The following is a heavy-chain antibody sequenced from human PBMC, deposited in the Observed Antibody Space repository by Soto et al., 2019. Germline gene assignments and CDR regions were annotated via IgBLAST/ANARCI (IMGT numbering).Heavy chain of an antibody. Sequence: PGGSLRLSCAASGFTFSSYGMHWVRQAPGKGLEWVAVISYDGSNKYYADSVKGRFTISRDNSKNTLYLQMNSLRAEDTAVYYCAKLPWYCSSTSCYFVDGLAVWGQGTTVTVSS. CDR2: ISYDGSNK. CDR1: GFTFSSYG. J-gene: IGHJ6*02. V-gene: IGHV3-30*18. D-gene: IGHD2-2*01. CDR3: AKLPWYCSSTSCYFVDGLAV.